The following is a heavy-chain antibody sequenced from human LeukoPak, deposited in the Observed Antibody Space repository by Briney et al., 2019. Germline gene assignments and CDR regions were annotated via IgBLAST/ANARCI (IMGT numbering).Heavy chain of an antibody. D-gene: IGHD3-22*01. Sequence: GGSLRLSCAASGFTFSTYAMAWVRQAPGKGLEWVSAFSNSGETHYADSVKGRFTISRDTSKNTVYLQMNSLRPEDTALYYCAKDRVLWYDRSGYYSPDFWGQGTLVTVSS. CDR1: GFTFSTYA. CDR2: FSNSGET. J-gene: IGHJ4*02. V-gene: IGHV3-23*01. CDR3: AKDRVLWYDRSGYYSPDF.